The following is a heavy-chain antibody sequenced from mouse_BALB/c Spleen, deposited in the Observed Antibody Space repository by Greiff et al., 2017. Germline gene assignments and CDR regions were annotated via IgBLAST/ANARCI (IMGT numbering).Heavy chain of an antibody. CDR2: INPGSGGT. V-gene: IGHV1-54*01. Sequence: QVQLQQSGAELVRPGTSVKVSCKASGYAFTNYLIEWVKQRPGQGLEWIGVINPGSGGTNYNEKFKGKATLTADKSSSTAYMQLSSLTSDDSAVYFCARAYYGSSSWGQGTTLTVSS. CDR3: ARAYYGSSS. D-gene: IGHD1-1*01. CDR1: GYAFTNYL. J-gene: IGHJ2*01.